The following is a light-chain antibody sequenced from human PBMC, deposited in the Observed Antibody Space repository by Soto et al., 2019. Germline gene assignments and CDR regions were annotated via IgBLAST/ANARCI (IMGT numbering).Light chain of an antibody. CDR2: EVN. CDR1: SSDVGGYDY. Sequence: QSVLTQPASVSGSPGQSVTISCTGTSSDVGGYDYVSWYQQHPGTAPKLFLYEVNNRPSGVSNRFSGSKSGNTASLTISGLHTEDEANYYCSAYTTSNTLIFGTGTKVTVL. J-gene: IGLJ1*01. CDR3: SAYTTSNTLI. V-gene: IGLV2-14*01.